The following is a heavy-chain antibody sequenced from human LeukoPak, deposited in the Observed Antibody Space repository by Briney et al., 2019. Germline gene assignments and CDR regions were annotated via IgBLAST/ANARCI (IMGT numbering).Heavy chain of an antibody. CDR1: GFTFRGNG. D-gene: IGHD4-17*01. J-gene: IGHJ4*02. Sequence: GGSLRLSCAASGFTFRGNGMHWVRQAPGKGLEWVAIIWYDGSNRYYADSVKGRFAISRDNSKNALFLQMNSLTAEDTAVYYCARDQGTSVTAMVGGHFDYWGPGTLVTVSS. CDR3: ARDQGTSVTAMVGGHFDY. V-gene: IGHV3-33*01. CDR2: IWYDGSNR.